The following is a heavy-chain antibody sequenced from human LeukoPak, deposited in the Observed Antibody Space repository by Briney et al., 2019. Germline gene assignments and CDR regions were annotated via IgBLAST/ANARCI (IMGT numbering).Heavy chain of an antibody. CDR2: IFYSGNT. D-gene: IGHD2/OR15-2a*01. CDR1: GDSITMSY. J-gene: IGHJ4*02. V-gene: IGHV4-59*01. CDR3: ARGRLSPSAFRPFEH. Sequence: SETLSLTCSVSGDSITMSYWNWMRQPPGQGLEWIGSIFYSGNTKYNPALQSRVTISVDTSKNQFSLEVNSVTAADTAVYYCARGRLSPSAFRPFEHWGRGTLVTVSS.